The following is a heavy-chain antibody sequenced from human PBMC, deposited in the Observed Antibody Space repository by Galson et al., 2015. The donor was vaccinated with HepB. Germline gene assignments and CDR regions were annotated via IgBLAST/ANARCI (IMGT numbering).Heavy chain of an antibody. Sequence: ETLSLTCTVSGDSISSYYWSWIRQPPGTGLEWIGHIYYSGSTDYNPSLKSRVTISVDTSKNQFSLKLSSVTAADTAVYYCARDYRGVFCSGGSCNDYYYYGMDVWGQGTTVTVSS. CDR2: IYYSGST. D-gene: IGHD2-15*01. J-gene: IGHJ6*02. CDR3: ARDYRGVFCSGGSCNDYYYYGMDV. V-gene: IGHV4-59*01. CDR1: GDSISSYY.